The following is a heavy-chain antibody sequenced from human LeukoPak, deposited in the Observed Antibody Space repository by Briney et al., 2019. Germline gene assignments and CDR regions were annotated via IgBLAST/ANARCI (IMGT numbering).Heavy chain of an antibody. D-gene: IGHD4-17*01. J-gene: IGHJ4*02. CDR2: INPSGGST. CDR1: GYTFTCYY. CDR3: ARARSSVTTVTTPGY. Sequence: ASVKVSCKASGYTFTCYYMHWVRQAPGQGLEWMGIINPSGGSTSYAQKFQGRVTMTRDTSTSTVYMELSSLRSEDTAVYYCARARSSVTTVTTPGYWGQGTLVTVSS. V-gene: IGHV1-46*01.